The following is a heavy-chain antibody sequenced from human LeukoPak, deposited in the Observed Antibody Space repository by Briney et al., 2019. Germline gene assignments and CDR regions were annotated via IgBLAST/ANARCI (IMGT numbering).Heavy chain of an antibody. D-gene: IGHD6-19*01. CDR2: INWNGGST. CDR1: GFTFDDYG. V-gene: IGHV3-20*04. CDR3: ARDGGSAWFLDY. J-gene: IGHJ4*02. Sequence: GGSLRLSCAASGFTFDDYGMSWVRQAPGKGLEWVSGINWNGGSTGYADSVKGRFTITRDNAKNSLYLQMNSLRAEDTAVYYCARDGGSAWFLDYWGQGTLVTVSS.